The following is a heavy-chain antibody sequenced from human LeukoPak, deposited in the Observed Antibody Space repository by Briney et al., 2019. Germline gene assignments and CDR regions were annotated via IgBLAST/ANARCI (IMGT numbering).Heavy chain of an antibody. CDR3: ARDLMITFGGVIVQGSFDI. D-gene: IGHD3-16*02. Sequence: ASVKVSCKASGYTFTGYYMHWVRQAPGQGLEWMGWINPNSGGTNYAQKFQGRGTMTRDTSISTAYMELSRLRYDDTAVYYCARDLMITFGGVIVQGSFDIWGQGTMVTVSS. CDR2: INPNSGGT. CDR1: GYTFTGYY. J-gene: IGHJ3*02. V-gene: IGHV1-2*02.